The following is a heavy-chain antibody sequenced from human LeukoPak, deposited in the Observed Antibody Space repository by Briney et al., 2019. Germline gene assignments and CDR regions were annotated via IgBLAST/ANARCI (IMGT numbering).Heavy chain of an antibody. D-gene: IGHD3-10*01. CDR1: GFTFSSYS. CDR2: ISSSSSYI. V-gene: IGHV3-21*01. Sequence: GGSLRLSCAASGFTFSSYSMNWVRQAPGKGLEWVSSISSSSSYIYYADSVKGRFTISRDNAKNSLYLQMNSLRAEDTAVYYCARVRGSGSYTPYYYYGMDVWAKGPRSPSPQ. CDR3: ARVRGSGSYTPYYYYGMDV. J-gene: IGHJ6*04.